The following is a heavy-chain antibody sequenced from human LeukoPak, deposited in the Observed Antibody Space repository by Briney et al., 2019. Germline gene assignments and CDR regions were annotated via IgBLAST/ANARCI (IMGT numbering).Heavy chain of an antibody. CDR2: INPNGGVT. J-gene: IGHJ6*03. CDR3: ARGAGLWFGEFSYMDV. D-gene: IGHD3-10*01. V-gene: IGHV1-2*02. CDR1: GYTFTGYY. Sequence: ASVKVSCKASGYTFTGYYMHWVRQAPGQGLEWMGWINPNGGVTNYAQKLQGRVTMTRDTSISTAYMELSSLRSEDTAVYYCARGAGLWFGEFSYMDVWGKGTTVTISS.